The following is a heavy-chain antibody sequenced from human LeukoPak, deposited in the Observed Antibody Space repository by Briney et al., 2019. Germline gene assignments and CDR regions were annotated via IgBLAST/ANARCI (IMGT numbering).Heavy chain of an antibody. V-gene: IGHV4-30-4*08. CDR2: IYYSGST. CDR1: GGSISSGDYY. CDR3: ARHNIAVAAVDY. J-gene: IGHJ4*02. Sequence: SETLSLTCTVSGGSISSGDYYWSWIRQPPGKGLEWIGYIYYSGSTYYNPSLKSRVTISVDTSKNQFSLKLSSVTAADTAVYYCARHNIAVAAVDYWGQGTLVTVPS. D-gene: IGHD6-19*01.